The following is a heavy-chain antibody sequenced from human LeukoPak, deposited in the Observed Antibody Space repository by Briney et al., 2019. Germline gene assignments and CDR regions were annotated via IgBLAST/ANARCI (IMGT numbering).Heavy chain of an antibody. J-gene: IGHJ4*02. CDR2: GDYSGCT. D-gene: IGHD6-19*01. CDR1: GDSFTSVTDY. Sequence: RPSETLSLTCTVSGDSFTSVTDYWAWIRQPTGKGLEWLASGDYSGCTSYNPSLESRVAISADMSKNQISLKLTSVTGADTAVYYCAGERGEEYSSGWYKTNYFYNWGQGIRVTVSS. CDR3: AGERGEEYSSGWYKTNYFYN. V-gene: IGHV4-39*07.